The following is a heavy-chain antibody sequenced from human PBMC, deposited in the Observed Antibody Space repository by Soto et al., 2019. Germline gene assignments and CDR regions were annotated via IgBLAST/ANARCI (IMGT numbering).Heavy chain of an antibody. J-gene: IGHJ6*02. D-gene: IGHD3-22*01. CDR1: GYTSTGYY. V-gene: IGHV1-2*04. CDR3: PTGVGISLRCFSSDSSGSARIGSHGGMDV. CDR2: INPNSGGT. Sequence: QVQLVQSGAEVKKPGASVKVSCKASGYTSTGYYMHWVRQAPGQGLEWMGWINPNSGGTNYAQKFQGWVTMTRDTSINAASSELRSVGSDGSAVDYCPTGVGISLRCFSSDSSGSARIGSHGGMDVWGQGTTVTVSS.